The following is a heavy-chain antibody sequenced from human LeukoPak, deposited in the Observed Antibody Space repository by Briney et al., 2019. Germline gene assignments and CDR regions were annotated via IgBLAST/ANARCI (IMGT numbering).Heavy chain of an antibody. D-gene: IGHD6-19*01. J-gene: IGHJ4*02. CDR1: GFTFSSYA. V-gene: IGHV3-23*01. Sequence: PGGSLRLSCAASGFTFSSYAMSWARQAPGKGLEWVSAISGSGGSTYYADSVKGRFTISRDNSKNTLYLQMNSLRAEDTAIYYCAKDLSSGWYYFDYWGQGTLVTVSS. CDR2: ISGSGGST. CDR3: AKDLSSGWYYFDY.